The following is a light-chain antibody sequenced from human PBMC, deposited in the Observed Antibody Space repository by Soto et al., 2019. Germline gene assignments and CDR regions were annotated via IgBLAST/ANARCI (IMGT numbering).Light chain of an antibody. J-gene: IGLJ2*01. CDR3: QSYDNSLSGSVV. CDR1: SSDLGAGYD. Sequence: QPVLTQPPSVSGAPGQRVTISCTGGSSDLGAGYDVHWYQHVPGTAPKLLISGNTNRPSGVPDRFSGSKSGTSASLAITGLQAEDEADYYCQSYDNSLSGSVVFGGGTQLTVL. V-gene: IGLV1-40*01. CDR2: GNT.